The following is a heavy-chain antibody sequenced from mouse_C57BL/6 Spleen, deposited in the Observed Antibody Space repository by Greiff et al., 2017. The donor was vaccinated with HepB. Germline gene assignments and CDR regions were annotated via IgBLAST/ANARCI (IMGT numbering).Heavy chain of an antibody. J-gene: IGHJ3*01. CDR2: ILPGSGST. CDR3: ARSTMVTTRFAY. D-gene: IGHD2-2*01. CDR1: GYTFTGYW. Sequence: VQLQQSGAELMKPGASVKLSCKATGYTFTGYWIEWVKQRPGHGLEWIGEILPGSGSTNYNEKFKGKATFTADTSSNTAYMQLSSLTTEESAIYYCARSTMVTTRFAYWGQGTLVTVSA. V-gene: IGHV1-9*01.